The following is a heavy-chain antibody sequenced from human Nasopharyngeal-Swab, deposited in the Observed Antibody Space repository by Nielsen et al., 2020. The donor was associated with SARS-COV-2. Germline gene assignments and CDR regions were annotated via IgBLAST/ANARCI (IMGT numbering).Heavy chain of an antibody. CDR1: GFTFSSYS. D-gene: IGHD4-11*01. J-gene: IGHJ6*03. CDR2: ISSSSSYI. Sequence: GGSLRLSCAASGFTFSSYSMNWVRQAPGKGLEWVSSISSSSSYIYYADSVKGRFTISRDNAKNSPYLQMNSLRAEDTAVYYCARDTYSNYASYYYYMDVWGKGTTVTVSS. CDR3: ARDTYSNYASYYYYMDV. V-gene: IGHV3-21*01.